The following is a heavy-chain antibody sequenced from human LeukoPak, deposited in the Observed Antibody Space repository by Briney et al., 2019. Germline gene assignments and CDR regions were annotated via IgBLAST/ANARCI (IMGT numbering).Heavy chain of an antibody. CDR2: IYTSGST. Sequence: SETPSLTCTVSGGSISSGSYYWSWIRQPAGKGLEWIGRIYTSGSTNYNPSLKSRVTISVDTSKNQFSLKLSSVTAADTAVYYCARGIAARPNYFDYWGQGTLVTVSS. CDR3: ARGIAARPNYFDY. D-gene: IGHD6-6*01. V-gene: IGHV4-61*02. CDR1: GGSISSGSYY. J-gene: IGHJ4*02.